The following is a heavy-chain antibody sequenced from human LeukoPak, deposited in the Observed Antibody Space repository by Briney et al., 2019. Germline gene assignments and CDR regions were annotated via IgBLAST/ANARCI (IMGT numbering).Heavy chain of an antibody. J-gene: IGHJ4*02. CDR3: VRAPLYSSSRGYFDY. V-gene: IGHV3-30-3*01. Sequence: GGSLRLSCAASGFTFSRSAMHWVRQAPGQGLEWLAVISYDGSNIYYADSLEGRFTISRDNSKNTVDLQMNTLRVEDTAVYYCVRAPLYSSSRGYFDYWGQGTLVTVSS. D-gene: IGHD6-13*01. CDR2: ISYDGSNI. CDR1: GFTFSRSA.